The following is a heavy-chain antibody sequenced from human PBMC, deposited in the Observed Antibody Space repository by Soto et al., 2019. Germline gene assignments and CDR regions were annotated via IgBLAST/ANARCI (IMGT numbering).Heavy chain of an antibody. CDR3: AHLESYYDILTGYARYNWFDP. CDR2: IYWDDDK. CDR1: GFSLSTSGVG. V-gene: IGHV2-5*02. Sequence: QITLKESGPTLVKPTQTLTLTCTFSGFSLSTSGVGVGWIRQPPGKALEWLALIYWDDDKRYSPSLKSRLTITKDTSKNQLVLTMTNMDPVDTATYYCAHLESYYDILTGYARYNWFDPWGQGTLVTVSS. D-gene: IGHD3-9*01. J-gene: IGHJ5*02.